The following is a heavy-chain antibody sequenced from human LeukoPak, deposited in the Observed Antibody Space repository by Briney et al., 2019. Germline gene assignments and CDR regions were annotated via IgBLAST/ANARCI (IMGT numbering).Heavy chain of an antibody. J-gene: IGHJ4*02. CDR3: ARVPASEPLHVDY. CDR2: ITPGGGT. CDR1: GFTFTTYA. Sequence: ASVKVSCKASGFTFTTYAIHWVRQAPGQGLEWMGWITPGGGTNYPQKFQGRVAITWDTSITTAYMDLSRLTSDDTAVYYCARVPASEPLHVDYWGQGTLVTVSS. D-gene: IGHD1-14*01. V-gene: IGHV1-2*02.